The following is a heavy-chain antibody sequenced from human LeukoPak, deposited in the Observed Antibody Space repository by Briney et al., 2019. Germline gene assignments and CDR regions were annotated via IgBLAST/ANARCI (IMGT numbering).Heavy chain of an antibody. D-gene: IGHD6-13*01. CDR3: ARAPGIEKQLVNIDAFDI. V-gene: IGHV4-31*03. CDR1: GGSIGSGGYY. CDR2: IYYSGST. J-gene: IGHJ3*02. Sequence: SETLSLTCTVSGGSIGSGGYYWSWLRQHPGKGLEWIGYIYYSGSTYYNPSLKSRVTISVDTSKNQFSLKLSSVTAADTAVYYCARAPGIEKQLVNIDAFDIWGQGTMVTVSS.